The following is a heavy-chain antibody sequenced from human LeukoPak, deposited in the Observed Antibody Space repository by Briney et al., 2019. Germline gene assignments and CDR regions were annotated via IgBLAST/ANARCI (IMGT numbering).Heavy chain of an antibody. D-gene: IGHD5-24*01. CDR3: ASGGRLGWLQFYDY. Sequence: SETLSLTCAVYGGSFSGYYWSWIRQPPGKGLEWIGEINHSGSTNYNPSLKSRVTISVDTSKNQFSLKLSSVTAADTAVYYCASGGRLGWLQFYDYWGQGTLVTVSS. CDR1: GGSFSGYY. V-gene: IGHV4-34*01. J-gene: IGHJ4*02. CDR2: INHSGST.